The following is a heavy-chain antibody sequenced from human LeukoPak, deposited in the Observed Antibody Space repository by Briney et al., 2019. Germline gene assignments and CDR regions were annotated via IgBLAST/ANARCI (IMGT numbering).Heavy chain of an antibody. CDR2: ISAYNDNT. Sequence: ASVKVSCKASGYTFTSYGISWVRQAPGQGLEWMGWISAYNDNTNYAQKLQGRVTMTTDTSTSTAYIELRSLRSDDTAVCYCARVHYDILTGYSYFDYWGQGTLVTVSS. CDR3: ARVHYDILTGYSYFDY. J-gene: IGHJ4*02. V-gene: IGHV1-18*01. CDR1: GYTFTSYG. D-gene: IGHD3-9*01.